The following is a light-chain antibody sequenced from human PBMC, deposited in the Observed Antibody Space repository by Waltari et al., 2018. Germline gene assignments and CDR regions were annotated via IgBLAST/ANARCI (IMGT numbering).Light chain of an antibody. CDR1: QSLLYGSYNKNF. J-gene: IGKJ3*01. CDR3: QKYYTTPLT. Sequence: DIVSTLFLDSRAVSLGERVTFNCKSSQSLLYGSYNKNFLAWYQQKPGQAPKLLISWASTRESGVPNRFSGSGSGTDFTLTISGLQAEDVAVYYCQKYYTTPLTFGPGTKLDIK. CDR2: WAS. V-gene: IGKV4-1*01.